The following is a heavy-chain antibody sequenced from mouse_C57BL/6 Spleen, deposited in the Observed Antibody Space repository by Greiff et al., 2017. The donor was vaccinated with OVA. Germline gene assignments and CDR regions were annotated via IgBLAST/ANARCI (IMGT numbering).Heavy chain of an antibody. J-gene: IGHJ2*01. CDR3: ARDALDSSGFFDY. CDR2: SRNKANDYTT. D-gene: IGHD3-2*02. CDR1: GFTFSDFY. Sequence: EVNVVESGGGLVQSGRSLRLSCATSGFTFSDFYMEWVRQAPGKGLEWIAASRNKANDYTTEYSASVKGRFIVSRDTSQSILYLQMNALRAEDTAIYYCARDALDSSGFFDYWGQGTTLTVSS. V-gene: IGHV7-1*01.